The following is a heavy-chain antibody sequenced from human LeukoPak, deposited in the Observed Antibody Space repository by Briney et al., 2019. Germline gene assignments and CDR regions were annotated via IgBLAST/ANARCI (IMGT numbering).Heavy chain of an antibody. CDR1: GFTFSSYG. J-gene: IGHJ4*02. Sequence: GGSLRLSCAASGFTFSSYGMHWVREAPGKGLEWVAFIRYDGSNKYYGDSVKGRFTISRDNYKNTLYLQMNSLRAEDTAVYYCAKLMVRGAYWGQGTLVTVSS. V-gene: IGHV3-30*02. CDR2: IRYDGSNK. D-gene: IGHD3-10*01. CDR3: AKLMVRGAY.